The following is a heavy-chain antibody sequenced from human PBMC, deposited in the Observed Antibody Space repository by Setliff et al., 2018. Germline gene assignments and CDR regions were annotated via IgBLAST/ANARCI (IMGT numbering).Heavy chain of an antibody. D-gene: IGHD2-2*01. J-gene: IGHJ4*02. CDR3: ARGPPDFVVVPAAAKFDY. Sequence: ASVKVSCKTSGYSFTNYGINWVRQAPGQGLEWMGWNSIYAREFQGRVTMTIDTPTSTAYMELRSLRSDDTAVYYCARGPPDFVVVPAAAKFDYWGPGTLVTVSS. CDR2: NS. V-gene: IGHV1-18*01. CDR1: GYSFTNYG.